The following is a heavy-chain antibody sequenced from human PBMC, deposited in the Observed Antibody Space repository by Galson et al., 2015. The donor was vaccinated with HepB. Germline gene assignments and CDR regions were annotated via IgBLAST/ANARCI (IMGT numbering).Heavy chain of an antibody. D-gene: IGHD5-12*01. V-gene: IGHV1-3*01. CDR2: INAGNGNT. J-gene: IGHJ4*02. CDR1: GYTFTSYA. Sequence: QSGAEVKKPGVSVKVSCKASGYTFTSYAMHWVRQAPGQRLEWMGWINAGNGNTKYSQKFQGRVTITRDTSASTAYMELSSLRSEDTAVYYCARDGLEYIVATALDYWGQGTLVTVSS. CDR3: ARDGLEYIVATALDY.